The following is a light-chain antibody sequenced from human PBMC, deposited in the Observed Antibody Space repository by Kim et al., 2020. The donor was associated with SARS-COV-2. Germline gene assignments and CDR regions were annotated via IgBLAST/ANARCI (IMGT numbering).Light chain of an antibody. CDR2: GKN. J-gene: IGLJ2*01. CDR3: NSRDNNDNVL. CDR1: SLRTYY. V-gene: IGLV3-19*01. Sequence: VALGQTVRITCQGDSLRTYYTTWFQQKPGQAPIVVFYGKNNRPAGIPDRFSGSSSGNTASLTITATQAGDEADYYCNSRDNNDNVLFGGGTQLTVL.